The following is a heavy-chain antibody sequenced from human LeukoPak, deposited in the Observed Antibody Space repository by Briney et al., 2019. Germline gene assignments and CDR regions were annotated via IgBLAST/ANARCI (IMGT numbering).Heavy chain of an antibody. J-gene: IGHJ6*03. CDR3: ARETSQKGAHYMDV. Sequence: SETLSLTCTVSGGSISSYYWSWIRQPPGKGLEWIGYIYYSGSTNYNPSLKSRVTISVDTSKNQFSLKLSSVTAADTAVYYCARETSQKGAHYMDVWGKGATVTISS. D-gene: IGHD3-16*01. V-gene: IGHV4-59*01. CDR2: IYYSGST. CDR1: GGSISSYY.